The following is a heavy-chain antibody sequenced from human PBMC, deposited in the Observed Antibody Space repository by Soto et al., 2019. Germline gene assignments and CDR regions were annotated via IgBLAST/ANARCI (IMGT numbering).Heavy chain of an antibody. V-gene: IGHV4-30-4*01. CDR3: ARVPSPFDYYYAMDV. CDR2: IFSSGTT. J-gene: IGHJ6*02. D-gene: IGHD3-16*01. Sequence: SETLSLTCTVSGDSISSGNKYWSWIRQAPGKGLEWIGYIFSSGTTYYNPSLKSRLTMSLDTSQNQFSLRLASVTDADSALYYCARVPSPFDYYYAMDVWGQGTTVTVSS. CDR1: GDSISSGNKY.